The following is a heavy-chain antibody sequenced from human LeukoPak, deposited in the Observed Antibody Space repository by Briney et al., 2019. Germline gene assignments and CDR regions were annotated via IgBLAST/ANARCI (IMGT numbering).Heavy chain of an antibody. Sequence: GGSLRLSCAASGFTFSSYGMHWVRQAPGKGLEWVAVISYDGSNKYYADSVKGRFTISRDNSKNTLYLQMNSLRAEDTAVYYCAKDIDLTYYFDYWGQGTLVTVSS. CDR1: GFTFSSYG. V-gene: IGHV3-30*18. D-gene: IGHD3-16*01. CDR2: ISYDGSNK. CDR3: AKDIDLTYYFDY. J-gene: IGHJ4*02.